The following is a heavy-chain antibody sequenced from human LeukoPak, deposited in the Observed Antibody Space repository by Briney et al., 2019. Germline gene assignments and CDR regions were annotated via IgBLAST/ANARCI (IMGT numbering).Heavy chain of an antibody. CDR1: GGSFSGYY. J-gene: IGHJ5*02. D-gene: IGHD4-17*01. Sequence: PSETLSLTCAVYGGSFSGYYWSWIRQPPGKGLEWIGQINHSGSTNYNPSLKRRVTVSVAKSKNQFSLKLSSVTAADTAVYYCAIGLYGDYLWFDTWGQGTLVTVSS. V-gene: IGHV4-34*01. CDR3: AIGLYGDYLWFDT. CDR2: INHSGST.